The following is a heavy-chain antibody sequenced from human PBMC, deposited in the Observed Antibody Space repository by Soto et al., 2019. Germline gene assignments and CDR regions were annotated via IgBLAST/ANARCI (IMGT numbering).Heavy chain of an antibody. Sequence: QVQLVQSGAEVKKPGSSVKVSCKASGGTFSSYAISWVRQAPGQGLEWMGGIIPIFGTANYAQKFQGRVTITADKSTSTAYMELSSLRSEDTDVYYCAREEGGNYDFWSGYYTGWFDPWGQGTLVTVSS. CDR3: AREEGGNYDFWSGYYTGWFDP. J-gene: IGHJ5*02. CDR2: IIPIFGTA. CDR1: GGTFSSYA. D-gene: IGHD3-3*01. V-gene: IGHV1-69*06.